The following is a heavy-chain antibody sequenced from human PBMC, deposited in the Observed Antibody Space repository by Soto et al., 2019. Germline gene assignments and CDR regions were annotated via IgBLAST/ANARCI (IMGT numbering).Heavy chain of an antibody. J-gene: IGHJ5*02. D-gene: IGHD2-15*01. V-gene: IGHV1-18*01. Sequence: ASVKVSCKASGYTFTNYAISWVRQAPGQGLEWMGWISAYNGNTNYAQKFQGRVTLTTDTSTSTAYMELRSLISDDTAVYYCARDAATLVVVVAGVENFFNPWGQGTLVTVSS. CDR3: ARDAATLVVVVAGVENFFNP. CDR2: ISAYNGNT. CDR1: GYTFTNYA.